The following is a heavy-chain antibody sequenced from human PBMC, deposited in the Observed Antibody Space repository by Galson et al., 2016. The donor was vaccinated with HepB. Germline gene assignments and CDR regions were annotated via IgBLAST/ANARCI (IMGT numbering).Heavy chain of an antibody. J-gene: IGHJ3*02. D-gene: IGHD6-6*01. CDR1: GGSISSSPYY. Sequence: ETLSLTCSVSGGSISSSPYYWGWIRQPPGKGLEWIGSIYYSGRTYYNPSLKSRVIVSVDTSKNQFSLKLSSVTAADTAVYHCAGHRHGSPWAPLQPALDIWGQGTMVTVSS. V-gene: IGHV4-39*01. CDR2: IYYSGRT. CDR3: AGHRHGSPWAPLQPALDI.